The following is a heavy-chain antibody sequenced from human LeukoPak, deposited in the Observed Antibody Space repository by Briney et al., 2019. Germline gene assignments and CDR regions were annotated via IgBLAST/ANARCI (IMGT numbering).Heavy chain of an antibody. Sequence: GGSLRLSCAASGFTFSSYAMSWVRRAPGKGLEWVSAISGSGGTTNYADSVKGRFTISRDNSKDTLYLQMDSLRAEDTAVYYCAKVGSSMSFYYYYGMDVWGQGTTVTVSS. J-gene: IGHJ6*02. CDR3: AKVGSSMSFYYYYGMDV. V-gene: IGHV3-23*01. CDR2: ISGSGGTT. CDR1: GFTFSSYA. D-gene: IGHD6-13*01.